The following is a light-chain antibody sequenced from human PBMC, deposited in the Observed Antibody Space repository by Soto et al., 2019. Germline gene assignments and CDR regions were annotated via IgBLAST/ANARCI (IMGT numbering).Light chain of an antibody. CDR3: QQYDNLPLT. V-gene: IGKV1-33*01. CDR2: DAS. Sequence: DIQMTQSPSSLSASVGDRVTITCQAGQDISTYLNWYQQKPGKAPKLLIYDASNLETGVPSRFSGSGSGTDFTFTISSLQPEDIATYYCQQYDNLPLTFGGGTKVEIK. J-gene: IGKJ4*01. CDR1: QDISTY.